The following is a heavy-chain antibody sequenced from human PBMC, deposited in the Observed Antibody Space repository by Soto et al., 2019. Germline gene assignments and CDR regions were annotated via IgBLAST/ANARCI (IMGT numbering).Heavy chain of an antibody. Sequence: ASVKVSCKASGYTFTSYGISWVRQAPGQGLEWMGWISAYNGNTNYAQKLQGRVTMTTDTSTSTAYMELRSLRSDDTAVYYCARDRIAVAGSNWFDSWGQGNLVTVSS. CDR1: GYTFTSYG. CDR2: ISAYNGNT. CDR3: ARDRIAVAGSNWFDS. V-gene: IGHV1-18*04. J-gene: IGHJ5*01. D-gene: IGHD6-19*01.